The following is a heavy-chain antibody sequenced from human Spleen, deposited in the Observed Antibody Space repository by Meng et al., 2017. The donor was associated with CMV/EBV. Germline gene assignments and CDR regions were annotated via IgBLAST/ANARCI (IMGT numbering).Heavy chain of an antibody. Sequence: GESLKISCAASGFTFDDYGMSWVRQAPGKGLEWVSGINWNGGSTGYADSVKGRFTISRDNAKNSLYLQMNSLRAEDTAVYYCAKYSYDSYYYYGMDVWGQGTTVTVSS. J-gene: IGHJ6*02. CDR1: GFTFDDYG. CDR3: AKYSYDSYYYYGMDV. V-gene: IGHV3-20*04. D-gene: IGHD5-18*01. CDR2: INWNGGST.